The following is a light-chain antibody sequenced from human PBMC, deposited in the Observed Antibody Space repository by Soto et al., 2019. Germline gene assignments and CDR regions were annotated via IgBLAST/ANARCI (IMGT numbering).Light chain of an antibody. CDR3: SSYTSSSPS. J-gene: IGLJ1*01. CDR1: SSDVGGYNY. CDR2: DVS. Sequence: QSVLTQPASVSGSPGQSITISCTGTSSDVGGYNYVSWYQQHPGKAPKLMIYDVSNRPSGVSNRFSGSKSGNTASLTISGLQAEDEADYYCSSYTSSSPSFRTGTKVTVL. V-gene: IGLV2-14*01.